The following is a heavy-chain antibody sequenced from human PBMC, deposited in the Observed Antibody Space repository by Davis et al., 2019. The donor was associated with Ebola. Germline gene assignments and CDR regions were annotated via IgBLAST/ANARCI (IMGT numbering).Heavy chain of an antibody. V-gene: IGHV1-58*01. CDR2: IVIGSGHT. CDR3: AAWVIGYCTTYSCYTSYNWFDP. CDR1: GFTFSSSA. J-gene: IGHJ5*02. D-gene: IGHD2-2*01. Sequence: SVKVSCKASGFTFSSSAVQWVRQARGQRLEWIGWIVIGSGHTNYAPKFQERVTITRDMSTNTVYMELNSLRSEDTAVYYCAAWVIGYCTTYSCYTSYNWFDPWGQGSLVTVSS.